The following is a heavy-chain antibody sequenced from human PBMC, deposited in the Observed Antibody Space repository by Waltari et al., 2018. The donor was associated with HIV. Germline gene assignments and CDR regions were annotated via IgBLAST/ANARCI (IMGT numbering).Heavy chain of an antibody. V-gene: IGHV4-34*01. J-gene: IGHJ6*02. CDR1: GGSFSGYY. Sequence: QVQLQQWGAGLLKPSETLSLTCAVYGGSFSGYYWSWIRQPPGKGLEWIGEINHRGRTNYKPSLKSRVIISVDTSMNQCSLKLSSGTAAETAVYYCARARYCSSTRCYTKGRRNSFYYYALDGWGQGTTVTVSS. D-gene: IGHD2-2*02. CDR3: ARARYCSSTRCYTKGRRNSFYYYALDG. CDR2: INHRGRT.